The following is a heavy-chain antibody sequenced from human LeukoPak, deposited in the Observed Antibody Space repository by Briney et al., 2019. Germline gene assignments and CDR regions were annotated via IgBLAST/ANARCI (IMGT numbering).Heavy chain of an antibody. J-gene: IGHJ4*02. D-gene: IGHD3-22*01. Sequence: GGSLRLSCAASGFTFSSYSMHWVRQAPGKGLEWVSVTSYDGNDKYYTDSVKGRFTISRDNSKNTLYLEMSSLRAEDTAVYFCAREEIEVGIFDYWGQGTPVTVSS. V-gene: IGHV3-30*04. CDR1: GFTFSSYS. CDR3: AREEIEVGIFDY. CDR2: TSYDGNDK.